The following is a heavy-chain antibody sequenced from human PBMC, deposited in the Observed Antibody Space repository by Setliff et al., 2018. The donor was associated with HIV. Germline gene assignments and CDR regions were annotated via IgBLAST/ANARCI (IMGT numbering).Heavy chain of an antibody. J-gene: IGHJ4*02. V-gene: IGHV3-33*01. Sequence: GGSLRLSCAASGFTFSSYAMHWVRQAPGKGLEWVAVIWFDGSKKYYTDSVKGRFTISRDNSKNTLFLQMNSLRGDDTAVYYCARDYLSRRVVAATPTHTEYWGQGTLVTVSS. CDR3: ARDYLSRRVVAATPTHTEY. CDR1: GFTFSSYA. D-gene: IGHD2-15*01. CDR2: IWFDGSKK.